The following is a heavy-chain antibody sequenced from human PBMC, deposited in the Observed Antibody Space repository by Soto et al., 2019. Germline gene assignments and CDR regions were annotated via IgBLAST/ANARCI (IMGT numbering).Heavy chain of an antibody. CDR3: ASDPLAVTGSFVDY. Sequence: GGSLRLSCVASGLTFNIFAFHWVRQAPGKGLEWLSVISYDGREIHYSESVKGRFTISRDSSTNTVYLEMNSLRYEDTAVYYCASDPLAVTGSFVDYWGQGTLVTVSS. V-gene: IGHV3-30-3*01. D-gene: IGHD3-9*01. CDR1: GLTFNIFA. J-gene: IGHJ4*02. CDR2: ISYDGREI.